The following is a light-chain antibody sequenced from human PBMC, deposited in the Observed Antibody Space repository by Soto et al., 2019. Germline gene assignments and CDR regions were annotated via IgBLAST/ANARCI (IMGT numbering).Light chain of an antibody. J-gene: IGLJ2*01. CDR3: SSYTTNITPVV. V-gene: IGLV2-14*01. CDR2: EVT. CDR1: SGDIGGYNY. Sequence: QSALTQPASVSGSPGQSITISCTGTSGDIGGYNYVSWYQQHPGKAPKLLISEVTNRPSGVSNRFSGSKSGNTASLTISGLQAEDEADYYCSSYTTNITPVVLGGGTKVTVL.